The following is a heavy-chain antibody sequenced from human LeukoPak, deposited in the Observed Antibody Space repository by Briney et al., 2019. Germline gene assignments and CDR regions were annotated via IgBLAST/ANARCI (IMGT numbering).Heavy chain of an antibody. V-gene: IGHV3-74*01. D-gene: IGHD3-3*01. CDR3: VRAVGGNDGRTFGY. Sequence: GGSLRLSCAASGFTFSSYWMHWVRQAPGKGLVWVSRVTSDGSITDYTDSVKGRFTISRDNAKNTLYLQMNSLRAEDTAMYYCVRAVGGNDGRTFGYWAQGTLVTVSS. CDR2: VTSDGSIT. CDR1: GFTFSSYW. J-gene: IGHJ4*02.